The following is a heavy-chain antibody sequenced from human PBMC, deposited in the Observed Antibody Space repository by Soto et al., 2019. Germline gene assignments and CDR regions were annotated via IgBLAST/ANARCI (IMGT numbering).Heavy chain of an antibody. CDR2: ISSSSSYI. CDR3: AREPGVVISHNYYYGMDV. J-gene: IGHJ6*02. Sequence: GGSLRLSCAASGFTFSSYSMNWVRQAPGKGLEWVSSISSSSSYIYYADSVKGRFTISRDNAKNSLYLQMNSLRAEDTAVYYCAREPGVVISHNYYYGMDVWGQGTTVTVSS. D-gene: IGHD3-3*01. CDR1: GFTFSSYS. V-gene: IGHV3-21*01.